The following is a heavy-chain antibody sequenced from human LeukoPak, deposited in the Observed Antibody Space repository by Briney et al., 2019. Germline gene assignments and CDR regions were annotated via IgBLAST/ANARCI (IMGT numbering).Heavy chain of an antibody. V-gene: IGHV3-30-3*01. D-gene: IGHD3-3*01. CDR2: ISYDGSNK. Sequence: GGSLRLSCAASGFTLSSYAMHWVRQAPGKGLEWVAVISYDGSNKYYADSVKGRFTISRDNSKNTLYLQLNSLRAEDTAVYYCARDEVLRFLEWSYYFDYWGQGTLVTVSS. CDR1: GFTLSSYA. CDR3: ARDEVLRFLEWSYYFDY. J-gene: IGHJ4*02.